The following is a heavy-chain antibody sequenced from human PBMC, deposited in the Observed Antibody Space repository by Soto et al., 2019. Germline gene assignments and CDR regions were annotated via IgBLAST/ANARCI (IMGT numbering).Heavy chain of an antibody. D-gene: IGHD6-13*01. J-gene: IGHJ4*02. CDR2: IIPTFGTA. Sequence: VQLVQSGAEVKKPGSSVNVSCKASGGTFSSYAISLVRQAPGQGLEGMGGIIPTFGTANYAQKLQGRVTITADEATSTAYMELSRLRSEDTAVYYCARASAAGTTLWPSAYWGQGTLVTVSS. V-gene: IGHV1-69*01. CDR3: ARASAAGTTLWPSAY. CDR1: GGTFSSYA.